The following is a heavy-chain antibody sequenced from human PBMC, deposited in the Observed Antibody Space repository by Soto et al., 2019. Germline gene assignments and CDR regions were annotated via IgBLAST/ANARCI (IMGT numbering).Heavy chain of an antibody. J-gene: IGHJ4*02. CDR3: AKDRTVAARNFDY. V-gene: IGHV3-23*01. D-gene: IGHD6-6*01. CDR2: ISTSIDAT. Sequence: GGSLRLSCAASGFAFSNYAMHWVRQAPGKGLEWVSSISTSIDATYYADSVKGRFTISRDDSKNTLYLQMNSLRAEDSAVYYCAKDRTVAARNFDYWGQGTQVTVLL. CDR1: GFAFSNYA.